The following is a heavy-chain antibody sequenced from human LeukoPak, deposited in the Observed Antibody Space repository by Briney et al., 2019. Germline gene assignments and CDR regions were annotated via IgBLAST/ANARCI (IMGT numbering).Heavy chain of an antibody. V-gene: IGHV3-7*01. Sequence: PGGSLRLSCAASGFTFSSYWMTWVRQAPGRGLEWVAHIKHDGSEKYYVDSVKGRITISRDNAKNSLFLEMNSLRAEDTAVYYCAREGSSDAFDIWGQGTMVTVSS. D-gene: IGHD1-26*01. CDR2: IKHDGSEK. CDR1: GFTFSSYW. CDR3: AREGSSDAFDI. J-gene: IGHJ3*02.